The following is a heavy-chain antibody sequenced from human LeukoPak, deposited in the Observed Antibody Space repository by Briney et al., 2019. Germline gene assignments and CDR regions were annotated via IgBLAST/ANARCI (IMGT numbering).Heavy chain of an antibody. Sequence: PGGSLRLSCAASGFTFSSYAMSWVRQALGKGLEWVSGISTSGGSTSHADSVKGRFTTSRDNPRNTLYMQMNSLRAEDTAVYYCAIMHPYYDGSGYWVQWGQGTLVTVSS. CDR1: GFTFSSYA. V-gene: IGHV3-23*01. J-gene: IGHJ4*02. CDR2: ISTSGGST. CDR3: AIMHPYYDGSGYWVQ. D-gene: IGHD3-22*01.